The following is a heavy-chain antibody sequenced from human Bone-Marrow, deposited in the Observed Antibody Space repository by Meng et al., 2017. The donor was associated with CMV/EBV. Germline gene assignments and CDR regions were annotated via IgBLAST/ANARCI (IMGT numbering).Heavy chain of an antibody. CDR2: ISAYNGNT. CDR3: AREGYSSWGGDDAFDI. Sequence: ASVKVSCKASGYTFTSYGISWVRQAPGQGLEWMGWISAYNGNTNYAQKLQGRVTMTTDTSTSTAYMELSSLRSEDTAVYYCAREGYSSWGGDDAFDIWGQGTMVTVSS. D-gene: IGHD5-12*01. CDR1: GYTFTSYG. V-gene: IGHV1-18*01. J-gene: IGHJ3*02.